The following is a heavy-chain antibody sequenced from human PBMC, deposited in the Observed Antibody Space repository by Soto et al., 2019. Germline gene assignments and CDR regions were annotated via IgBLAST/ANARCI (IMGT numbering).Heavy chain of an antibody. CDR3: ARGAFRAYYFDS. Sequence: EVQLVESGGGLGQPGGSLRLSCAASGFTFSSYWMHWVRQAPGKGLEWVSRIKGDESSTDYADSVKGRFTISRDNAKNTFYLQMNSLRAEDTAVYYCARGAFRAYYFDSWGQGTRVTVSS. V-gene: IGHV3-74*01. J-gene: IGHJ4*02. CDR2: IKGDESST. CDR1: GFTFSSYW.